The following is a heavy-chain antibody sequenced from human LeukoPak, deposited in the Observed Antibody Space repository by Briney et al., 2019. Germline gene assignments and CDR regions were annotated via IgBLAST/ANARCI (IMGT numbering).Heavy chain of an antibody. V-gene: IGHV4-34*01. D-gene: IGHD3-16*01. CDR3: ARHRFGHLFDY. Sequence: SETLSLTCAVYGGSFSGYYWSWIRQPPGKGLEWIGEINHSGSTNYNPSRKSRVTISVDTSKNQFSLKQSSVTAADTAVYYCARHRFGHLFDYWGQGTLVCVSS. J-gene: IGHJ4*02. CDR2: INHSGST. CDR1: GGSFSGYY.